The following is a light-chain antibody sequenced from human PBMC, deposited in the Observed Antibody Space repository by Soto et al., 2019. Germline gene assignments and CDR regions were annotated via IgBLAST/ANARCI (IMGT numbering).Light chain of an antibody. CDR2: DAS. CDR1: QSVSSY. Sequence: THSPATLSLARVERATLSCRASQSVSSYLAWYQQKPGQAPRLLIYDASNRATGIPARFSGSGSGTDFTLTISSLEPEDFAVYYCQQRSNWPPRITFGQGTRLEIK. J-gene: IGKJ5*01. CDR3: QQRSNWPPRIT. V-gene: IGKV3-11*01.